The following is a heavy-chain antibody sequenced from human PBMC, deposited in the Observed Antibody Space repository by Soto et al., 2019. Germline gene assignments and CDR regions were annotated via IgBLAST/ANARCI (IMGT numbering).Heavy chain of an antibody. CDR1: GFTFDDYT. CDR3: TKDISPPAYWGGGGGNAFDI. J-gene: IGHJ3*02. D-gene: IGHD7-27*01. V-gene: IGHV3-43*01. CDR2: ISWDGGST. Sequence: EVLLVESGGVVVQPGGSLRLSCAASGFTFDDYTMHWVRQAPGKGLEWVSLISWDGGSTYYADSVKGRFTISRDNSKNSLYLQMNSLRTEDTALYHCTKDISPPAYWGGGGGNAFDIWGQGTMVTVSS.